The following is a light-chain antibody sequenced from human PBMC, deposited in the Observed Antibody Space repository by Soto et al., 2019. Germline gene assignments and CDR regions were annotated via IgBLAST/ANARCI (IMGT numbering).Light chain of an antibody. CDR3: QQVNSYPLT. CDR2: AET. V-gene: IGKV1-9*01. CDR1: QGISQY. J-gene: IGKJ4*01. Sequence: DIHLTQSPSLLSASVGDRVTITCRASQGISQYVAWYQQKPGKAPKLLIYAETVLQGGVPSRFSGTGSATEFILTISSLQPEDFATYYCQQVNSYPLTFGGGTKVDIK.